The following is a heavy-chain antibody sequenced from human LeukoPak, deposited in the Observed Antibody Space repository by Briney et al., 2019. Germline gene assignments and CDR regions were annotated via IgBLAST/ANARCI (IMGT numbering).Heavy chain of an antibody. J-gene: IGHJ4*02. V-gene: IGHV3-21*01. CDR3: ARGTDSGYDSTGSFDY. CDR2: ITSSGSYI. D-gene: IGHD5-12*01. Sequence: GGSLRLSCAASGFTFNAYSMNWVRQAPGQGLEWVPSITSSGSYIYYRDSLKGRFTISRDNAKNSLYLQLNSLRDDDTAVYYCARGTDSGYDSTGSFDYWGQGALVTVSS. CDR1: GFTFNAYS.